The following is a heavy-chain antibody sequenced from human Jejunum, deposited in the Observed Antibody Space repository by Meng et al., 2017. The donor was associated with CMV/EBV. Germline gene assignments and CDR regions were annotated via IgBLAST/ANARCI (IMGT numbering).Heavy chain of an antibody. CDR3: ARSGSYHLNFDY. D-gene: IGHD1-26*01. CDR2: VYYSGST. CDR1: GGSISSYY. Sequence: CTVSGGSISSYYWSWIRQPPGKGLGWIGYVYYSGSTNYNPSLKSRVTISVDTSKNQFSLKLSSVTAADTAVYYCARSGSYHLNFDYWGQGTLVTVS. J-gene: IGHJ4*02. V-gene: IGHV4-59*01.